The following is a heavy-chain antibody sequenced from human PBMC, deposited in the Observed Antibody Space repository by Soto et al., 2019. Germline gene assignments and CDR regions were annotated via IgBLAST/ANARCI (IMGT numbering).Heavy chain of an antibody. CDR1: GASMISHY. CDR3: ARADPDASVGY. J-gene: IGHJ4*02. Sequence: PSETLSLTCIVSGASMISHYWTWLRQPPGKGLEWIGYISYSGSTYYNPSLKSRVTISADTSRNQFSLKLSSVIAADTAVYFCARADPDASVGYWGQGTLVTVSS. CDR2: ISYSGST. V-gene: IGHV4-59*11. D-gene: IGHD3-16*01.